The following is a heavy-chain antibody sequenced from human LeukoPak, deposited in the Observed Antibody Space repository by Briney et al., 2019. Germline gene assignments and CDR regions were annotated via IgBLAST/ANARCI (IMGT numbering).Heavy chain of an antibody. V-gene: IGHV3-23*01. CDR1: GFTFSSYS. CDR3: AKDRPTWPIDY. Sequence: PGGSLRPSCTASGFTFSSYSMSWVRQAPGKGLEWVSSISSSGGNTYYPDSMKGRFTISRDNSKNTMYLQMNSLRAEDTAVYYCAKDRPTWPIDYWGQGTLVTVSS. J-gene: IGHJ4*02. CDR2: ISSSGGNT. D-gene: IGHD5-12*01.